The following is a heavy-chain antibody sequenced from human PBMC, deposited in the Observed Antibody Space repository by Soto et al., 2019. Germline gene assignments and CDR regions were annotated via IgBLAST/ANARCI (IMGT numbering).Heavy chain of an antibody. J-gene: IGHJ4*02. CDR2: IKSKTDGGTT. Sequence: EVQLVESGGGLVKPGGSLRLSCAASGFTFNDAWMSWVRQAPGKGMEWVGRIKSKTDGGTTDYAAPVKGRFIISRDDSKNTLFLQVNSLKTEDTAVYYCPPRIPGTIGFDHWGQGTLVTVSS. CDR3: PPRIPGTIGFDH. V-gene: IGHV3-15*01. D-gene: IGHD1-20*01. CDR1: GFTFNDAW.